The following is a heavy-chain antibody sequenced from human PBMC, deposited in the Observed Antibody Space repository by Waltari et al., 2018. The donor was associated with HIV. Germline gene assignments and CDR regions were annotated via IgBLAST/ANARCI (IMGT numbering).Heavy chain of an antibody. Sequence: QVQLVESGGDVVQPGGSLRLSCAVSGFPFRSYGMHWVRQAPGKGLEWMSFITYDGSNKYYADSVKGRFTISRDSSKNTLYLQMNGLRSEDTAVYYCAKDGYTPTYFDYWGQGTLVTVSS. D-gene: IGHD1-1*01. CDR1: GFPFRSYG. J-gene: IGHJ4*02. V-gene: IGHV3-30*02. CDR3: AKDGYTPTYFDY. CDR2: ITYDGSNK.